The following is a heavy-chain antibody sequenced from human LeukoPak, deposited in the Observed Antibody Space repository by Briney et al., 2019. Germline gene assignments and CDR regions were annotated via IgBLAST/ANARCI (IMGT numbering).Heavy chain of an antibody. Sequence: GGSLRLSCAASGFAFSTYPVHWLRQAPGKGLEWVAVISYDGSNKYYADSVKGRFTISRDNSKNTLYLQMNSLRAEDTAIYYCASRHYDFGYYWGQGTLVTVSS. CDR1: GFAFSTYP. D-gene: IGHD4-17*01. CDR2: ISYDGSNK. J-gene: IGHJ4*02. CDR3: ASRHYDFGYY. V-gene: IGHV3-30*04.